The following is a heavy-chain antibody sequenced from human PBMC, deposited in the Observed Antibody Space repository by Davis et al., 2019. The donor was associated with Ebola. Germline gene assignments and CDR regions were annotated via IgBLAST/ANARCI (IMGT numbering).Heavy chain of an antibody. V-gene: IGHV3-33*01. J-gene: IGHJ4*02. D-gene: IGHD1-7*01. CDR3: ARDGLELTLGY. CDR1: GFTFSSYG. Sequence: GGSLRLSCAASGFTFSSYGMHWVRQAPGKGLEWVAVIWYDGSNKYYADSVKGRFTISRDNSKNTLYLQMNSLRAEDTAVYYCARDGLELTLGYWGQGTLVTVSS. CDR2: IWYDGSNK.